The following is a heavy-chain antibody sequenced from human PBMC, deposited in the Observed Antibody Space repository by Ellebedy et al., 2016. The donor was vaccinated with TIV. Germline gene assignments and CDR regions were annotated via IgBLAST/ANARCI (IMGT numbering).Heavy chain of an antibody. CDR2: IYSGGST. V-gene: IGHV3-53*05. J-gene: IGHJ4*02. D-gene: IGHD6-19*01. Sequence: GGSLRLSCAASGFTVSSNYMSWVRQAPGKGLEWVSVIYSGGSTYYADSVKGRFTISRDNSKNTLYLQMNSLRAEDTALYYCAKDIHPQWLVRGSYVDCWGQGTLVTVSS. CDR1: GFTVSSNY. CDR3: AKDIHPQWLVRGSYVDC.